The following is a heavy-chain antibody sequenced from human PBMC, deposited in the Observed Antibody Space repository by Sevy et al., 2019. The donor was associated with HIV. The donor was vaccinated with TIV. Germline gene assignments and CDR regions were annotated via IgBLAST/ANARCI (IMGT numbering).Heavy chain of an antibody. D-gene: IGHD3-22*01. CDR1: GFSFSSYA. CDR3: AGARYDTSGSFDAFDI. V-gene: IGHV3-23*01. Sequence: GGSLRLSCAASGFSFSSYAMNWVRQAPGKGLEWVSTIFGSGDVTYYADSVKGRFTISRDKSKNTLSLQMHSLRAEDTAVYYCAGARYDTSGSFDAFDIWGQGTMVTVSS. J-gene: IGHJ3*02. CDR2: IFGSGDVT.